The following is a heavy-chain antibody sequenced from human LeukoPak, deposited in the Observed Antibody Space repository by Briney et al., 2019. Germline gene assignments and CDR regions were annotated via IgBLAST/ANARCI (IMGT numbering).Heavy chain of an antibody. CDR2: ISYDGGNK. CDR3: ARDSGLDY. CDR1: GLTFSSYA. Sequence: GGSLRLSCAASGLTFSSYAMHWVRQAPGKGLEWVAVISYDGGNKYFADSVKGRFTISRDNSKNTLYLQMNSLRAEDTAVYYCARDSGLDYWGQGTLVTVSS. V-gene: IGHV3-30-3*01. J-gene: IGHJ4*02. D-gene: IGHD3-10*01.